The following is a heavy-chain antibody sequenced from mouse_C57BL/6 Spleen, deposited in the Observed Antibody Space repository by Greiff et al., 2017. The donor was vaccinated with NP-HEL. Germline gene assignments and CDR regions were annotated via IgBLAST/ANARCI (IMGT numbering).Heavy chain of an antibody. CDR2: ISSGSSTI. J-gene: IGHJ3*01. Sequence: EVKLMESGGGLVKPGGSLKLSCAASGFTFSDYGMHWVRQAPEKGLEWVAYISSGSSTIYYADTVKGRFTISRDNAKNTLFLQMTSLRSEDTAMYYCARAGMGTWFAYWGQGTLVTVSA. CDR1: GFTFSDYG. D-gene: IGHD2-3*01. V-gene: IGHV5-17*01. CDR3: ARAGMGTWFAY.